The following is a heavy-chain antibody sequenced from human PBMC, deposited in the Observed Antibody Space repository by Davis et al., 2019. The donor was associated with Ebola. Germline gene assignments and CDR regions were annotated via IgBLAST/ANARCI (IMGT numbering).Heavy chain of an antibody. Sequence: GESLKISCSASGFTFMSFAMHWVRQPPGKGLQYVSSINSNGENTYYADSVKGRFTISRDNSKNTLYLQMSSLRSEDTAIYFCVKTGTNIYYMDVWGKGTTVTVSS. CDR3: VKTGTNIYYMDV. J-gene: IGHJ6*03. CDR1: GFTFMSFA. CDR2: INSNGENT. D-gene: IGHD1-7*01. V-gene: IGHV3-64D*06.